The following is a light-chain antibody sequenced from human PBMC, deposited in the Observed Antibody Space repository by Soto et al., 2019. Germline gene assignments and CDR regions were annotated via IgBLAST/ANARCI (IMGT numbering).Light chain of an antibody. J-gene: IGKJ1*01. CDR1: QTTDKW. Sequence: DIQMTQSPSTLSASVGDRVTITCRASQTTDKWLAWHQQKPGKAPKLLTYKKAILQSGVPSRFSGSGSGTEFTLSLSSLQHDDVGSFFCQQYIRFSLTVGQGTKEQIK. CDR2: KKA. V-gene: IGKV1-5*03. CDR3: QQYIRFSLT.